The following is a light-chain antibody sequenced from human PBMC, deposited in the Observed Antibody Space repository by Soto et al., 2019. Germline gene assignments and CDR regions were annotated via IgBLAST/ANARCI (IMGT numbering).Light chain of an antibody. J-gene: IGKJ1*01. V-gene: IGKV3D-15*01. CDR2: GAS. CDR3: QQYNNWPPWT. CDR1: QGIGST. Sequence: IVMTQSPATLSVSRRERETLCCGGSQGIGSTLAWYQQKPGQTPRLLIYGASSRATGIPDRFSGSGSATDFTLTISRLEPEDFAVYYCQQYNNWPPWTFGQGTEVDIK.